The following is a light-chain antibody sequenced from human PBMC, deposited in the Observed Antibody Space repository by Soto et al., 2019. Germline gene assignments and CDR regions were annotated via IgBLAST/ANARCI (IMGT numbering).Light chain of an antibody. CDR2: EVS. CDR3: CSYAGSSTSP. Sequence: QSVLAQPASVSGSPGQSITISCTGTSSDVGSYNLASWYQQHPGKAPKLMIYEVSKRPSGVSNRFSGSKSGNTASLTISGLQAEDEADYYCCSYAGSSTSPFGGGTKVTVL. CDR1: SSDVGSYNL. V-gene: IGLV2-23*02. J-gene: IGLJ2*01.